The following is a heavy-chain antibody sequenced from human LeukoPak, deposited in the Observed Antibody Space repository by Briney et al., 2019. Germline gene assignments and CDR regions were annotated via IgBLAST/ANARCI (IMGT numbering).Heavy chain of an antibody. Sequence: GGSLRLSCVASGITFSSYSMNWVRQAPGKGLEWVSYISSFSGTINYADSVKGRFTISRDNAENSLYLQMNSLRAEDTAVYYCARDQGGVGYWGQGTLVTVSS. CDR2: ISSFSGTI. CDR3: ARDQGGVGY. D-gene: IGHD3-16*01. V-gene: IGHV3-48*01. CDR1: GITFSSYS. J-gene: IGHJ4*02.